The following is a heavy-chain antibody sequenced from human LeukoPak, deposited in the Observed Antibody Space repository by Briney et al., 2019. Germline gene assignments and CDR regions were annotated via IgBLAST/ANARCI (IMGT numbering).Heavy chain of an antibody. V-gene: IGHV4-31*03. D-gene: IGHD3-22*01. CDR1: GGSISSGDYY. CDR3: ARAGYDSSGYSTYYFDY. CDR2: IYYSGNA. Sequence: SETLSLTCTVSGGSISSGDYYWSWIRQHPGKGLEWIGYIYYSGNAYYNPSLKSRVTISVDTSKNQFSLKLSSVTAADTAVYYCARAGYDSSGYSTYYFDYWGQGTLVTVSS. J-gene: IGHJ4*02.